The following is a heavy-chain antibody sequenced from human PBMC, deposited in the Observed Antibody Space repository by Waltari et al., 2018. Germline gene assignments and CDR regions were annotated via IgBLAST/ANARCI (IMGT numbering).Heavy chain of an antibody. CDR3: ARVGGPEGYYFDY. V-gene: IGHV3-21*01. Sequence: EVQLVESGGGLVKPGGSLRLSCAASGFTFSSYSMNWVRQAPGKGLEWVSSISSSSSYIYYADSVKGRFTISRDNAKNSLYLQMNSLRAEDTAVYYCARVGGPEGYYFDYWGQGTLVTVSS. J-gene: IGHJ4*02. CDR1: GFTFSSYS. CDR2: ISSSSSYI. D-gene: IGHD2-15*01.